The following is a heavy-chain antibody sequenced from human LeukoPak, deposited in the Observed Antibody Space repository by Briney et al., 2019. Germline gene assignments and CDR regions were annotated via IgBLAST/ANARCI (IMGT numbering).Heavy chain of an antibody. CDR3: ARDEYSSGWYLFDY. CDR2: TYYSGST. Sequence: PSETLSLTCTVSGGSISSYYWSWIRQPPGKGLEWIGYTYYSGSTNYNPSLKSRVTISVDTSKNQFSLKLSSVTAADTAVYYCARDEYSSGWYLFDYWGQGTLVTVSS. J-gene: IGHJ4*02. V-gene: IGHV4-59*01. CDR1: GGSISSYY. D-gene: IGHD6-19*01.